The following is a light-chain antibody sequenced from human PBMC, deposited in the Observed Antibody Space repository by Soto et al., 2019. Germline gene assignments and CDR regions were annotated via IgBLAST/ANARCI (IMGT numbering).Light chain of an antibody. Sequence: IGMTQSPSTLSVPPGERATLSCRASRTVRSDFAWYQQKPGQAPRLLIYGASTRATGIPARFSGSGSGTEFTLTINSLRSEDFAVYYCQQYNNWPRTFGQGAKV. CDR3: QQYNNWPRT. V-gene: IGKV3-15*01. CDR2: GAS. CDR1: RTVRSD. J-gene: IGKJ1*01.